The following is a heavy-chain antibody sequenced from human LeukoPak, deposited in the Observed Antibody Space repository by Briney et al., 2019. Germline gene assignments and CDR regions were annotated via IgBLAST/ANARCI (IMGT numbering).Heavy chain of an antibody. D-gene: IGHD6-13*01. CDR2: IYYSGST. V-gene: IGHV4-59*01. CDR3: ARDRPRIAAAGTSYYYYGMDV. CDR1: GGSIGSYY. J-gene: IGHJ6*02. Sequence: KSSETLSLTCTVSGGSIGSYYWSWIRQPPGKGLEWIGYIYYSGSTNYNPSLKSRVTISVDTSKNQFSLKLSSVTAADTAVYYCARDRPRIAAAGTSYYYYGMDVWGQGTTVTVSS.